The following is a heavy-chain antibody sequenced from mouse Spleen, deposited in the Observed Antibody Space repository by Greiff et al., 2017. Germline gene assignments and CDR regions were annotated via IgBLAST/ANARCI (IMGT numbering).Heavy chain of an antibody. CDR2: LYPSGGST. CDR3: ARSFITTATGCFDY. Sequence: VQLQQSGPELVKPGASVKLSCKASGYTFTSYDITWVKQRPGQGLEWIGWLYPSGGSTKYNEKLKGQATLTVDTSPSTAYMELHSLTSEDSAVYFCARSFITTATGCFDYWGQGTTLTVSS. J-gene: IGHJ2*01. D-gene: IGHD1-2*01. V-gene: IGHV1-85*01. CDR1: GYTFTSYD.